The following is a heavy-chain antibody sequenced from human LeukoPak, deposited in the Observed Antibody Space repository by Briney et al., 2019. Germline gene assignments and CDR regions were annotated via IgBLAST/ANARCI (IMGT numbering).Heavy chain of an antibody. V-gene: IGHV4-39*01. CDR3: ARLLVVISGGGAFDI. D-gene: IGHD3-22*01. CDR2: IHYSGST. CDR1: GGSISSDDHY. Sequence: SETLSLTCTVSGGSISSDDHYWGWIRQPPGKGLEWIGSIHYSGSTYYNPSLKSRVTISVDTSKNQFSLKLSSVTAADTAVYYCARLLVVISGGGAFDIWGQGTMVTVSS. J-gene: IGHJ3*02.